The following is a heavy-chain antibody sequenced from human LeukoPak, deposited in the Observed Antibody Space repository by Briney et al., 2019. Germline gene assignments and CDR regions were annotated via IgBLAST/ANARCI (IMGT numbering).Heavy chain of an antibody. Sequence: WASVKVSCKASGYTFTGYYMHWVRQAPGQGLEWMGWINPNSGGTNYAQKFQGRVTMTRDTSISTAYMELSRLRSDDTAVYYCARDTIAAAGTHYYYGMDVWGQGTTVTVSS. CDR2: INPNSGGT. D-gene: IGHD6-13*01. V-gene: IGHV1-2*02. J-gene: IGHJ6*02. CDR1: GYTFTGYY. CDR3: ARDTIAAAGTHYYYGMDV.